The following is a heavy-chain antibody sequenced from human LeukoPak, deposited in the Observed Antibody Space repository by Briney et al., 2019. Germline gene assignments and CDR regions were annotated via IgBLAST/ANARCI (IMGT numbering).Heavy chain of an antibody. Sequence: GGSLRLSCAASGFTVSSNYMSWVRQAPGKGLEWVSVIYRDGSTYYADSVKGRFTISRDNSKNTLYLQMNGLRAEDTAVYYCARLSVTTWHYFDYWGQGTLVTVSS. CDR2: IYRDGST. J-gene: IGHJ4*02. CDR3: ARLSVTTWHYFDY. D-gene: IGHD4-17*01. CDR1: GFTVSSNY. V-gene: IGHV3-66*01.